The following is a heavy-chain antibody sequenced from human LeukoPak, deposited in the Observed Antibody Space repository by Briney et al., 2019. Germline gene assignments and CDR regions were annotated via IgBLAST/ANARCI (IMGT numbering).Heavy chain of an antibody. J-gene: IGHJ4*02. V-gene: IGHV3-74*01. CDR1: GFTFSSYW. D-gene: IGHD3-22*01. CDR2: INSDGSST. CDR3: ARVMYYYDSSGYGDY. Sequence: QSGGSLRLSCAASGFTFSSYWMHWVRQAPGKGLVWVSRINSDGSSTSYADSVKGRFTISRDNAKNTLYLQTNSLRAEDTAVYYCARVMYYYDSSGYGDYWGQGTLVTVSS.